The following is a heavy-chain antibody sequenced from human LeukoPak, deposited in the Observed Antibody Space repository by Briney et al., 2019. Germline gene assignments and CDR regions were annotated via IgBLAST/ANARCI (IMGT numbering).Heavy chain of an antibody. Sequence: ASAKVSCKASGYTFTSYGISWVRQAPGQGLEWMGWINPNSGGTNYAQKFQGRVTMTRDTSISTAYMELSRLRSDDTAVYYCARVPLRYFDWLPAVGLDYWGQGTLVTVSS. J-gene: IGHJ4*02. CDR1: GYTFTSYG. CDR2: INPNSGGT. CDR3: ARVPLRYFDWLPAVGLDY. D-gene: IGHD3-9*01. V-gene: IGHV1-2*02.